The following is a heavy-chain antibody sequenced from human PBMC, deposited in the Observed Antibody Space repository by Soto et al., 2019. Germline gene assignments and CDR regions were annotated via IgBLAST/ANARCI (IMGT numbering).Heavy chain of an antibody. CDR1: GGTFSSYA. CDR3: ARHRGYSYGPHFDY. CDR2: IIPIFGTA. J-gene: IGHJ4*02. Sequence: SVKVSCKASGGTFSSYAIGWVRQAPGQGLEWMGGIIPIFGTANYAQKFQGRVTITADESTSTAYMELSSLRSEDTAVYYCARHRGYSYGPHFDYWGQGTLVTVSS. V-gene: IGHV1-69*13. D-gene: IGHD5-18*01.